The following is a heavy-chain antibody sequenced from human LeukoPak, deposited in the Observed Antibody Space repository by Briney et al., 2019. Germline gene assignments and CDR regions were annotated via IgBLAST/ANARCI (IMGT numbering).Heavy chain of an antibody. Sequence: SETLSLTCAVYGGSFSGYYWSWIRLRLSPGKGLEWIVEINRSGGTDYNPSLKSRVTISGDTSKNQCSLRLRSVSAADSAVYYCERAGRGGGMFWGQGTLVTVSS. CDR2: INRSGGT. CDR3: ERAGRGGGMF. D-gene: IGHD2-15*01. J-gene: IGHJ4*02. CDR1: GGSFSGYY. V-gene: IGHV4-34*01.